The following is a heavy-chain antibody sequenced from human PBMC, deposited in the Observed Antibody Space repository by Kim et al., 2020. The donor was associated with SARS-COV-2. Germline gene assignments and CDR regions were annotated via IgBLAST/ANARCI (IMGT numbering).Heavy chain of an antibody. V-gene: IGHV4-59*09. Sequence: STNHTPSLKSRVTISVDTSKNQFSLKLSAVTAADTAVYYCARGGAVAGYWGQGTLVTVSS. J-gene: IGHJ4*02. D-gene: IGHD6-19*01. CDR2: ST. CDR3: ARGGAVAGY.